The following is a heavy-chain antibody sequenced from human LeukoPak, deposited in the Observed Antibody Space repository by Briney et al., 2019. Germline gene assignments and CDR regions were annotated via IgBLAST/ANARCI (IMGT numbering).Heavy chain of an antibody. CDR3: ARGDGVIMKY. V-gene: IGHV3-74*01. D-gene: IGHD3-10*01. CDR2: IKTDGSST. CDR1: GDSW. J-gene: IGHJ4*02. Sequence: GGSLRLSCAGSGDSWMHWVRQVPGKGLVWVSRIKTDGSSTSYADSVKGRSTISNDNAENTLYLQMNSLRAEDTAVYYCARGDGVIMKYWGQGTLVTVSS.